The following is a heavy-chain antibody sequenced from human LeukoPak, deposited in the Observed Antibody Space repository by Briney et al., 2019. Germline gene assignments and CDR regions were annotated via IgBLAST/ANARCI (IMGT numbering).Heavy chain of an antibody. J-gene: IGHJ3*02. CDR2: MYYSGST. V-gene: IGHV4-59*01. CDR1: GGSMSRYY. CDR3: AREITMVRGFSHAFDI. D-gene: IGHD3-10*01. Sequence: SETLSLTCTVSGGSMSRYYWSWIRQPPGKGLEWIGYMYYSGSTKYNPSLKSRVTISVDTSKNQFSLKLSSVTAADTAVYYCAREITMVRGFSHAFDIWGQGTMVTVSS.